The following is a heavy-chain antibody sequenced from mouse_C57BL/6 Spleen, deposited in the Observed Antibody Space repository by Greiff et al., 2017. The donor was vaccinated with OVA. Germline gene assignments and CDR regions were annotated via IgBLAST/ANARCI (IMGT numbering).Heavy chain of an antibody. V-gene: IGHV1-20*01. CDR3: ARTPYDYDREYYFDY. CDR1: GYSFTGYF. J-gene: IGHJ2*01. D-gene: IGHD2-4*01. CDR2: INPYNGDT. Sequence: DVQLQESGPELVKPGDSVKISCKASGYSFTGYFMNWVMQSHGKSLEWIGRINPYNGDTFYNQKFKGKATLTVDKSSSTAHMELRSLTSEDSAVYYCARTPYDYDREYYFDYWGQGTTLTVSS.